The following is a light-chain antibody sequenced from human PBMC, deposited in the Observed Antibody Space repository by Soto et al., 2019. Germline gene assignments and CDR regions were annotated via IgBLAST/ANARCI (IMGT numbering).Light chain of an antibody. V-gene: IGKV3-15*01. Sequence: EVVMTQSPATLSVSPGERATLSCRASQSVTSNLAWYQQKPGQAPRLLIYGASTRATGIPARFSGSGSGTEFTLTISSLQSEDFAVYYCQHYNHWPPYTFAQRTKLQIK. J-gene: IGKJ2*01. CDR3: QHYNHWPPYT. CDR2: GAS. CDR1: QSVTSN.